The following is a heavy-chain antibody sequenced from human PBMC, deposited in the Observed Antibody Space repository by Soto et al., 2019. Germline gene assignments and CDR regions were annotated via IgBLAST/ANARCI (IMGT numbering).Heavy chain of an antibody. CDR1: GFTFRNYW. CDR3: ASNYAYAEGYYFYGIDV. D-gene: IGHD3-16*01. V-gene: IGHV3-74*01. Sequence: EVQLVESGGGLVQPGGSLRLSCAGSGFTFRNYWMHWVRQAPGKGLVWVSRVNSDGDTTYYADSVKGRFTISRDNAKNTLHLQMNSLAAEDTAVYYCASNYAYAEGYYFYGIDVWGQGTTVTVSS. J-gene: IGHJ6*02. CDR2: VNSDGDTT.